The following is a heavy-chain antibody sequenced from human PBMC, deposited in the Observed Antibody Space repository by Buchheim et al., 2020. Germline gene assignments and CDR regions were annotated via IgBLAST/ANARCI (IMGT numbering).Heavy chain of an antibody. CDR1: GYTFTSYD. D-gene: IGHD3-3*01. CDR3: ARGSRYDFWSGYYSGMDV. V-gene: IGHV1-8*01. J-gene: IGHJ6*02. CDR2: MNPNSGNT. Sequence: QVQLVQSEAAVKKPGASVKVSCKASGYTFTSYDINWVRQATGQGLEWMGWMNPNSGNTGYAQQFQGRVTMTRNTSISTAYMELRSLRSEDTAVYYCARGSRYDFWSGYYSGMDVWGQGTT.